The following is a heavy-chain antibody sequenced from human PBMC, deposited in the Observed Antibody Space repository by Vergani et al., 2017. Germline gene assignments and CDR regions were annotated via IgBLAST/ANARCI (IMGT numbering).Heavy chain of an antibody. J-gene: IGHJ5*02. Sequence: QVQLVESGGGVVQPGGSMRLSCSASGLTLSSYGVHWVRQAPGRGLKSVTFTRPHEDGAFYSASVRGRFTVSRDNSKNTLYLEMNRLNVDDTAIYYCGKTQGTVVGTWWFDPWGQGTPVTVSS. CDR3: GKTQGTVVGTWWFDP. V-gene: IGHV3-30*02. D-gene: IGHD1-7*01. CDR1: GLTLSSYG. CDR2: TRPHEDGA.